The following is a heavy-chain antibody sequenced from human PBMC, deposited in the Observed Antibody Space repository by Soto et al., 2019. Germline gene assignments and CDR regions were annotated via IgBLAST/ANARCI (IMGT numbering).Heavy chain of an antibody. CDR1: TFTFRSYC. CDR2: INTDGTTT. J-gene: IGHJ4*02. D-gene: IGHD2-21*01. CDR3: ATVPTGKFGVWNS. Sequence: PGGSLRLSCVASTFTFRSYCMHWVRQAPGKGLVWVSRINTDGTTTTYADSVKGRFTTSRDNAANTLYLQMNSLRAEDTAVYYCATVPTGKFGVWNSWGQGTLVTVSS. V-gene: IGHV3-74*01.